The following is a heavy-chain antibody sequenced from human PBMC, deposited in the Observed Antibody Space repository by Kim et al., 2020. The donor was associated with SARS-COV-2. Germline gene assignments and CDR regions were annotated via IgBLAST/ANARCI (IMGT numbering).Heavy chain of an antibody. J-gene: IGHJ4*02. D-gene: IGHD3-22*01. V-gene: IGHV4-4*02. CDR3: ARRGMGYDSSGL. Sequence: NYNPSPKSRVTISVDKSKNQCSLKLSAVTAADTAVYYCARRGMGYDSSGLWGQGTLVTVSS.